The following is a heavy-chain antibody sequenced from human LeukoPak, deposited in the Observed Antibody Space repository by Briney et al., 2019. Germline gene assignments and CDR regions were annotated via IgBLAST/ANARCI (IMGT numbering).Heavy chain of an antibody. J-gene: IGHJ3*02. CDR2: TSSSDAGT. V-gene: IGHV3-23*01. CDR1: GFTLSTYA. Sequence: PGGSLRLSCAASGFTLSTYAMSWVRQTPGKGLEWVAATSSSDAGTYHADSVRGRFTSSRDNAKSSLYLQMNSLRAEDTAVYYCARAKRNAFDIWGQGTMVTVSS. CDR3: ARAKRNAFDI.